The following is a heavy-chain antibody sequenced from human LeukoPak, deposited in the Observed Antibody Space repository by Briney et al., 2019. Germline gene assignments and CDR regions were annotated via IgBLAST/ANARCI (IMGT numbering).Heavy chain of an antibody. J-gene: IGHJ4*02. Sequence: AASVKVSCKASGYTFTSYGISWVRQAPGQGLEWMGWINPNSGGTNYAQKFQGRVTMTRDTSISTAYMELSRLRSDDTAVYYCARGAAPLYDILTGYYQSYFDYWGQGTLVTVSS. CDR3: ARGAAPLYDILTGYYQSYFDY. V-gene: IGHV1-2*02. CDR1: GYTFTSYG. D-gene: IGHD3-9*01. CDR2: INPNSGGT.